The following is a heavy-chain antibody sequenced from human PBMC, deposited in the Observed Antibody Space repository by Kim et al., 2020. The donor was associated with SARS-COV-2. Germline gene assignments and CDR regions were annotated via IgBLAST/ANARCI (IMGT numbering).Heavy chain of an antibody. V-gene: IGHV4-39*01. Sequence: SETLSLTCTVSGGSISSSSYYWGWIRQPPGKGLEWIGSIYYSGSTYYNPSLKSRVTISVDTSKNQFSLKLSSVTAADTAVYYCARLPLVRYSYAQKGYYYGMDVWGQGTTVTVSS. CDR2: IYYSGST. CDR3: ARLPLVRYSYAQKGYYYGMDV. CDR1: GGSISSSSYY. J-gene: IGHJ6*02. D-gene: IGHD5-18*01.